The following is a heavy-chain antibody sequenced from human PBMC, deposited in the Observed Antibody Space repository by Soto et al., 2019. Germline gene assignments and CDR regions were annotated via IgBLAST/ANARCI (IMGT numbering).Heavy chain of an antibody. J-gene: IGHJ3*02. CDR2: IYYSGST. D-gene: IGHD1-26*01. CDR1: GGSISSYY. CDR3: ARDAGGSYGNDAFDI. V-gene: IGHV4-59*12. Sequence: SETLSLTCTVSGGSISSYYWSWIRQPPGKGLEWIGYIYYSGSTNYNPSLKSRVTISVDTSKNQFSLKLSSVTAADTAVYYCARDAGGSYGNDAFDIWGQGTMVTVS.